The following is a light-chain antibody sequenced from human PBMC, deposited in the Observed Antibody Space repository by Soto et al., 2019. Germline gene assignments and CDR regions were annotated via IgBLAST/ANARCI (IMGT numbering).Light chain of an antibody. CDR2: DAS. CDR3: QRYNNWPGT. J-gene: IGKJ1*01. CDR1: QGIGST. V-gene: IGKV3-15*01. Sequence: IVMSQSPATLSVSPGERATLSCRASQGIGSTLAWYQQTPGQTPKLLIYDASTRATGVPARFSGGWSWTECTLTINSLQSEDVSVYYCQRYNNWPGTFGQGTKVDIK.